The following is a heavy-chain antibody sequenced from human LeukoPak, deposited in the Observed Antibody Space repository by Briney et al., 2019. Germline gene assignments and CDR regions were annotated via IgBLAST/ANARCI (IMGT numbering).Heavy chain of an antibody. CDR2: IIPIFGTA. CDR3: ARYLDGNWFDP. J-gene: IGHJ5*02. V-gene: IGHV1-69*13. Sequence: SVKVSCKASGYTFTSYGISWVRQAPGQGLEWMGGIIPIFGTANYAQKFQGRVTITADESTSTAYMELSSLRSEDTAVYYCARYLDGNWFDPWGQGTLVTVSS. D-gene: IGHD1-1*01. CDR1: GYTFTSYG.